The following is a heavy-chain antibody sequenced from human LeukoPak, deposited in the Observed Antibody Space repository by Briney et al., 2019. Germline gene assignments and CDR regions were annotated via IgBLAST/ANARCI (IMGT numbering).Heavy chain of an antibody. CDR3: ARGGGSYYNY. Sequence: GGSLRLSCTASGVTFSNHWMSCVRQAPGKGLEWVANIKQDGSEKYYVDSVKGRFTISRDNAKNSLYLQMNSLRAEDTAVYYCARGGGSYYNYWGQGTLVTVSS. CDR1: GVTFSNHW. D-gene: IGHD1-26*01. J-gene: IGHJ4*02. CDR2: IKQDGSEK. V-gene: IGHV3-7*04.